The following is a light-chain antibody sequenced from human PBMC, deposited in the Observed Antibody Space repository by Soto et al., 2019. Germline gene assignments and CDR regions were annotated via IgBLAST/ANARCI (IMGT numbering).Light chain of an antibody. CDR2: EVT. J-gene: IGLJ1*01. Sequence: ITISCTGTSSDVGAYNLVSWYQQHPGKAPILLIFEVTQRPSGVSYRFSASKSGNTASLTISGLQAGDEGDYYCCSYAGSTSVFGTGTKVTVL. CDR1: SSDVGAYNL. V-gene: IGLV2-23*02. CDR3: CSYAGSTSV.